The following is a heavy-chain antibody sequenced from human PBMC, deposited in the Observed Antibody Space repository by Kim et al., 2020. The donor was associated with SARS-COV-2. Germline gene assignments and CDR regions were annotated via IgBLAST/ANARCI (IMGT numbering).Heavy chain of an antibody. CDR3: AKDMGFGELSWFDP. D-gene: IGHD3-10*01. V-gene: IGHV3-9*01. J-gene: IGHJ5*02. Sequence: ADSGKGRFTIYSDNAKNSLYLRMNSLRAEDTALYYCAKDMGFGELSWFDPWGQGTLVTVSS.